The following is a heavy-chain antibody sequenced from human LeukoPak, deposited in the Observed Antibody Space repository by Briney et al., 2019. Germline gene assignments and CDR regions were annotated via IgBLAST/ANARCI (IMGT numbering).Heavy chain of an antibody. CDR2: IDWDDDK. CDR3: ARTDSSGTNWYFDL. J-gene: IGHJ2*01. D-gene: IGHD3-22*01. Sequence: SGPTLVNPTQTLTLTCTFSGFSLSTSGMCVSWIRQPPGKALEWLARIDWDDDKYYSTSLETRLTISKDTSKNQVVLTMTNMDPVDTATYYYARTDSSGTNWYFDLWGRGTLVTVSS. V-gene: IGHV2-70*11. CDR1: GFSLSTSGMC.